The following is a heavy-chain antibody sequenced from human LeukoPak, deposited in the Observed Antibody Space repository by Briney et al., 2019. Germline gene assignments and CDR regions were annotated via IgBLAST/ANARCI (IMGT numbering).Heavy chain of an antibody. CDR2: ISGSGGST. J-gene: IGHJ6*02. D-gene: IGHD3-10*01. Sequence: PSGGSLRLSCAASGFTFSSYAMSWVRQAPGKGLEWVSAISGSGGSTYYADSVKGRFTISRDNSKNTLYLQMNSLRAEDTAVYYCAKEDGPITMVRRRQIDYYYYGMDVWGQGTTVTVSS. CDR3: AKEDGPITMVRRRQIDYYYYGMDV. V-gene: IGHV3-23*01. CDR1: GFTFSSYA.